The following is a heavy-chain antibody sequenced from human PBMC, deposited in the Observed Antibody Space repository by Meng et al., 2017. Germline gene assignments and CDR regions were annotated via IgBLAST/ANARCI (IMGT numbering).Heavy chain of an antibody. D-gene: IGHD4-17*01. CDR3: ARVDPADEYGDY. CDR2: IYTSGST. J-gene: IGHJ4*02. V-gene: IGHV4-4*07. Sequence: GSLRLSCTVSGGSISSYYWSWIRQPAGKGLEWIGRIYTSGSTNYNPSLKSRVTMSVDTSKNQFSLKLSSVTAEDTAVYYCARVDPADEYGDYWGQGTLVTVSS. CDR1: GGSISSYY.